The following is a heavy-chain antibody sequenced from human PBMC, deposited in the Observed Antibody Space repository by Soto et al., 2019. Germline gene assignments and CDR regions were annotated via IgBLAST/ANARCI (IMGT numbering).Heavy chain of an antibody. CDR1: GFTFSSYG. CDR2: ISYDGSNK. V-gene: IGHV3-30*18. Sequence: PGGSLRLSCAASGFTFSSYGMHWVRQAPGKGLEWVAVISYDGSNKYYADSVKGRFTISRDNSKNTLYLQMNSLRAEDTAVYYCAKNEVVVVAATSFDYWGQGTLVTVSS. D-gene: IGHD2-15*01. CDR3: AKNEVVVVAATSFDY. J-gene: IGHJ4*02.